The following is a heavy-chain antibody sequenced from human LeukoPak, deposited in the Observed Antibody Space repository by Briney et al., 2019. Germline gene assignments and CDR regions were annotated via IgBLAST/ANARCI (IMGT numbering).Heavy chain of an antibody. CDR1: GYTFITYY. D-gene: IGHD3-3*01. CDR3: ARGSGYYDFWSGYFPVYYYYYMDV. J-gene: IGHJ6*03. V-gene: IGHV1-18*04. CDR2: ISAYNGNT. Sequence: WASVKVSCKTSGYTFITYYIHWVRQAPGQGLEWMGWISAYNGNTNYAQKLQGRVTMTTDTSTSTAYMELRSLRSDDTAVYYCARGSGYYDFWSGYFPVYYYYYMDVWGKGTTVTVSS.